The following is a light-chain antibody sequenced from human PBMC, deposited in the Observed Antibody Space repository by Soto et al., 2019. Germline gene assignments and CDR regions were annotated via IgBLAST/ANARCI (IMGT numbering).Light chain of an antibody. CDR1: QSISSW. CDR2: KAS. J-gene: IGKJ4*01. V-gene: IGKV1-5*03. Sequence: DIQMTQSPSILSASVGDRVTITCRASQSISSWLAWYQQKPGKAPNLLIHKASHLESGVPSRFSGSGSGTEFTLTISSLQPEDFATYYCQQLNSYLPFGGGTKVDIK. CDR3: QQLNSYLP.